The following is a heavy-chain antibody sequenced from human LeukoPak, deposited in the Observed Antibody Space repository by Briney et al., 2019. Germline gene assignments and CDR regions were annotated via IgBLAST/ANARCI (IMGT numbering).Heavy chain of an antibody. CDR2: ISAYNGNT. J-gene: IGHJ6*02. Sequence: SVKVSCKASGYTFTSYVISWVRQAPGQGLEWMGWISAYNGNTNYAQKLQGRVTMTTDTSTSTAYMELRSLRSDDTAVYYCARDQGPSQRWLQLVGYYYYYYGMDVWGQGTTVTVSS. D-gene: IGHD5-24*01. V-gene: IGHV1-18*01. CDR3: ARDQGPSQRWLQLVGYYYYYYGMDV. CDR1: GYTFTSYV.